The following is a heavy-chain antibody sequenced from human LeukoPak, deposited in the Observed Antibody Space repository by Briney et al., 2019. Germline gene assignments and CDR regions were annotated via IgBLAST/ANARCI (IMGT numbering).Heavy chain of an antibody. CDR1: GGSLSGFY. CDR3: ARASSYDSVTRYDPAWFGP. D-gene: IGHD3-22*01. Sequence: SETLSLTCAVYGGSLSGFYWSWIRQPPGKGLEWIGEINHSGSTNYNPSLKSRVTMSMDTSKKQLSLRVTSVTAADTAVYYCARASSYDSVTRYDPAWFGPWGQGTLVTLPS. CDR2: INHSGST. V-gene: IGHV4-34*01. J-gene: IGHJ5*02.